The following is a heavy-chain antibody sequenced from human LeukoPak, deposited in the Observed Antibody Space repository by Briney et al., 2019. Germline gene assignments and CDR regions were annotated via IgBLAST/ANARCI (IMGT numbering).Heavy chain of an antibody. V-gene: IGHV7-4-1*02. D-gene: IGHD6-13*01. CDR1: GYTFTSYY. Sequence: ASVKVSCKASGYTFTSYYMHWVRQAPGQGLEWMGWINTNTGNRTYAQGFTGRFVFSLDTSVSTAYLQLSSLKAEDTAVYYCARGHREKQLPPDYYFDYWGQGTLVTVSS. CDR3: ARGHREKQLPPDYYFDY. CDR2: INTNTGNR. J-gene: IGHJ4*02.